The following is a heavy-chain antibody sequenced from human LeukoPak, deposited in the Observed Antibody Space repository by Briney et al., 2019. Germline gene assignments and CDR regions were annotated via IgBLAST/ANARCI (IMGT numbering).Heavy chain of an antibody. Sequence: AGGSLRLSCAASGFTFSNYWLNWVRQAPGKGREGVANIKEDGSETFYVDSVEGRFTISRENAKNSLYLQLNSLRAEDTAVYYCARHRGSNWLNLPFDYWGQGPLVMVSS. CDR3: ARHRGSNWLNLPFDY. D-gene: IGHD6-13*01. V-gene: IGHV3-7*05. CDR2: IKEDGSET. J-gene: IGHJ4*02. CDR1: GFTFSNYW.